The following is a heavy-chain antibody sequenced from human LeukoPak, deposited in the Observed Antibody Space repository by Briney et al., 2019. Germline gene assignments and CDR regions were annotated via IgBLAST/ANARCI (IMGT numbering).Heavy chain of an antibody. J-gene: IGHJ4*02. V-gene: IGHV1-18*04. Sequence: ASVKVSCKASGYTFTSYGISWVRQAPGQGLEWMGWISAYNGNTNYAQKLQGRVTMTTDTSTSTAYMELRGLRSDDTAVYYCARFFFYCSRTSCYHPFDYWGGEPLVTVSS. CDR3: ARFFFYCSRTSCYHPFDY. D-gene: IGHD2-2*01. CDR1: GYTFTSYG. CDR2: ISAYNGNT.